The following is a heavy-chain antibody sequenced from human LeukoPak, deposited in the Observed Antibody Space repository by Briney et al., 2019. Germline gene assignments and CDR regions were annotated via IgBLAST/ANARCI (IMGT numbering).Heavy chain of an antibody. J-gene: IGHJ4*02. Sequence: SETLSLTCAVYGGSFSGYYWSWIRQPPGKGLEWIGEINHSGSTNYNLSLKSRVTISVDTSKNQFSLTLYSVTAADTAVYYCARNSGWYVYDYWGQGILVTVSS. D-gene: IGHD6-19*01. CDR2: INHSGST. CDR3: ARNSGWYVYDY. CDR1: GGSFSGYY. V-gene: IGHV4-34*01.